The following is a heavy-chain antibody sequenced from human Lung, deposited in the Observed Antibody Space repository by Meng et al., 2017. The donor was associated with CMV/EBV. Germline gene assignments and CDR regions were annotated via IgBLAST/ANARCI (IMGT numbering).Heavy chain of an antibody. CDR1: GGSISSGDYY. CDR2: IYYTGST. D-gene: IGHD2-15*01. V-gene: IGHV4-30-4*01. J-gene: IGHJ4*02. CDR3: ARVGGCSGGGCYHRLFDY. Sequence: QVQLQESGPGLVKPSQTLSLTCTVSGGSISSGDYYWSWIRQPPGKGLEWIGYIYYTGSTYYNPSPKSRVIISVDTSKNQFSLKLNSVTAADTAVYYCARVGGCSGGGCYHRLFDYWGQGTLVTVSS.